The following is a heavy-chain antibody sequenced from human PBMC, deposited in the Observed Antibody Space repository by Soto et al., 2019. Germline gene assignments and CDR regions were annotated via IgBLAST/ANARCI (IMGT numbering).Heavy chain of an antibody. D-gene: IGHD6-13*01. CDR3: ARDVAAAGTNWFDP. CDR1: VYTLTSYG. Sequence: ASVKVSCKASVYTLTSYGISWVRQAPGQGLEWMGWISAYNGNTNYAQKLQGRVTMTTDTSTSTAYMELRSLRSDDTAVYYCARDVAAAGTNWFDPWGQGTLVTVSS. V-gene: IGHV1-18*01. CDR2: ISAYNGNT. J-gene: IGHJ5*02.